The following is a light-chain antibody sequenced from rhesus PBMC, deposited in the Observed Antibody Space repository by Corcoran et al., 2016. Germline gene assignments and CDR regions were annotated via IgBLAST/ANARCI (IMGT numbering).Light chain of an antibody. V-gene: IGKV1-28*03. CDR2: AAS. CDR1: QGISSY. Sequence: DIQMTQSPSSLSASVGDTVTITCRASQGISSYLNWFQQKPGKAPKLLIFAASSLESGVPSRFSGSGSGTDFTLTIISLQPEDFAVYYCLQHNSYPFTFGPGTKLDIK. J-gene: IGKJ3*01. CDR3: LQHNSYPFT.